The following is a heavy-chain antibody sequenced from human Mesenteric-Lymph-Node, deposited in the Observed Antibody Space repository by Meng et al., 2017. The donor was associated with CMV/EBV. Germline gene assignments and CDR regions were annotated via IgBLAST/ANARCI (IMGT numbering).Heavy chain of an antibody. V-gene: IGHV3-21*01. J-gene: IGHJ4*02. CDR2: ISSSSSYI. Sequence: GESLKISCAASGFTFDDYAMHWVRQAPGKGLEWVSSISSSSSYIYYADSVKGRFTISRDNAKNSLYLQMNSLRAEDTAVYYCAKERSEQNYGSGFDYWGQGTLVTVSS. CDR1: GFTFDDYA. D-gene: IGHD3-10*01. CDR3: AKERSEQNYGSGFDY.